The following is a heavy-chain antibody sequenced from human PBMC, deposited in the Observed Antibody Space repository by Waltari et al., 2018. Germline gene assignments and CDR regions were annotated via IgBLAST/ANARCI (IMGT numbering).Heavy chain of an antibody. Sequence: QLQLQESGPGLAKPSETLSLTCAVSGGSISRSNSYWGWIRQPPGKGLEWIGIIYYSGRPYYKPSLKSRVTISVDASKNQFSLKLSSVTAADTAVYYCARYSSSPYYYGMDVWGQGTTVTVSS. V-gene: IGHV4-39*07. J-gene: IGHJ6*02. CDR2: IYYSGRP. CDR1: GGSISRSNSY. D-gene: IGHD6-13*01. CDR3: ARYSSSPYYYGMDV.